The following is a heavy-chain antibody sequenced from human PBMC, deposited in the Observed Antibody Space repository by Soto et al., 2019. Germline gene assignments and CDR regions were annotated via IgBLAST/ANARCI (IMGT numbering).Heavy chain of an antibody. CDR1: GFTFSNFE. V-gene: IGHV3-23*01. CDR3: AKALVVVAPASKFDD. Sequence: PGGSLRLSCSASGFTFSNFEISWVRQAPGKGLEWVSGISASGGSTNYADSVRGRFTISRDNSENTLFLEMNSLRGEDTAVYYCAKALVVVAPASKFDDWSQGTLVTVSS. J-gene: IGHJ4*02. CDR2: ISASGGST. D-gene: IGHD2-15*01.